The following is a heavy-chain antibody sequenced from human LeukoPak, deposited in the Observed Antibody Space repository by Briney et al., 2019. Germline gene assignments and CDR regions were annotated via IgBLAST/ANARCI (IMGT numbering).Heavy chain of an antibody. V-gene: IGHV4-59*11. CDR3: ARGANYYDRSGYYYLDWFDP. D-gene: IGHD3-22*01. J-gene: IGHJ5*02. Sequence: SETLSLTCTVSGGSISSHYWSWIRQPPGKGLEWIGYIHYSGSTNYNPSLKSRVTISIDTSKNQFSLKLSSVTAADTAVYYCARGANYYDRSGYYYLDWFDPWGQGTLVTVSS. CDR2: IHYSGST. CDR1: GGSISSHY.